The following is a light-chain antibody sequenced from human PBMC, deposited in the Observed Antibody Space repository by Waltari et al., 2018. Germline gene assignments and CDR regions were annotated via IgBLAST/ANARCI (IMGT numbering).Light chain of an antibody. CDR2: KVS. Sequence: DVQMTQSPSTLSASVGDRVTIACRASESVSTWLAWYQHKPGKAPKVLIYKVSTLESGVPSRFSASGSETEFTLTISGLQPDDFATYYGQQYNRGWTFGQGTKVEMK. CDR3: QQYNRGWT. CDR1: ESVSTW. V-gene: IGKV1-5*03. J-gene: IGKJ1*01.